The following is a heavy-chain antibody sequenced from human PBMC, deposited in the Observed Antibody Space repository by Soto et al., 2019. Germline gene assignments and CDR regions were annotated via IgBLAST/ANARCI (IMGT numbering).Heavy chain of an antibody. CDR1: GFTFTDYD. V-gene: IGHV3-23*01. D-gene: IGHD5-12*01. J-gene: IGHJ4*02. CDR2: ISGSASST. CDR3: AKASSTISPDY. Sequence: EVQLLESGGGLVQPGGSLRLSCAASGFTFTDYDMTWVRQAPGKGLEWVSSISGSASSTFYAGSVKGRFTISRDNSRNTVSLQMNSLRAEDTAVYYCAKASSTISPDYWGQGTLVTVSS.